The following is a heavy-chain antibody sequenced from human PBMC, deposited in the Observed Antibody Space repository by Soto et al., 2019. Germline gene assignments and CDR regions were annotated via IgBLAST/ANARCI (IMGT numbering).Heavy chain of an antibody. CDR2: IIPIFGTA. CDR1: GGTFSSYA. CDR3: ARVDLSGDSSGYFDY. Sequence: SVKVSCKASGGTFSSYAIIWVRQAPGQGLEWMGGIIPIFGTANYAQKFQGRVTITADESTSTAYMELSSLRSEDTAVYYCARVDLSGDSSGYFDYWGQGTLVTVSS. V-gene: IGHV1-69*13. D-gene: IGHD3-22*01. J-gene: IGHJ4*02.